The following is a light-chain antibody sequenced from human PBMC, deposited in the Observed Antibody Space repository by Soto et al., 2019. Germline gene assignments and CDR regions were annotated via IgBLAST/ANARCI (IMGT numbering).Light chain of an antibody. J-gene: IGKJ4*01. CDR2: DGS. Sequence: EIVLTQSPATLSLSPGERATLSCRASQSISSYLAWYQQKPGQAPRLLIYDGSNRATGIPARFSGSGSETDFTLTISSLEPEDFASYYCQQRRSWPLTFGGGTMVEIK. CDR1: QSISSY. V-gene: IGKV3-11*01. CDR3: QQRRSWPLT.